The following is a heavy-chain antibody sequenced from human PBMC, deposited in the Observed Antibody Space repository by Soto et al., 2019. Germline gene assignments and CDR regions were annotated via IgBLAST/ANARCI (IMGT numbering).Heavy chain of an antibody. CDR3: ARHVADRYREGSLQL. Sequence: SETLSLTCTVSGGSISSYYWRWIREPPGKGREWIGYINYSGSTNYNPSLKSRVTISVDTSKNQFSLKLSSVTAADTAVYYCARHVADRYREGSLQLWGQGTLVTVSS. V-gene: IGHV4-59*08. D-gene: IGHD5-12*01. CDR1: GGSISSYY. J-gene: IGHJ4*02. CDR2: INYSGST.